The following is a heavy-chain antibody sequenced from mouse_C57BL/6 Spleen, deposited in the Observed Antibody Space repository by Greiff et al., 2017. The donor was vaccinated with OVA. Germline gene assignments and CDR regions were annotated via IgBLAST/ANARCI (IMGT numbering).Heavy chain of an antibody. Sequence: QVHVKQSGAELARPGASVKLSCKASGYTFTSYGISWVKQRTGQGLEWIGEIYPRSGNTYYNEKFKGKATLTADKSSSTAYMELRSLTSEDSAVYFCAKSGDKVYDGLGYWYFDVWGTGTTVTVSS. CDR3: AKSGDKVYDGLGYWYFDV. J-gene: IGHJ1*03. CDR1: GYTFTSYG. D-gene: IGHD2-3*01. CDR2: IYPRSGNT. V-gene: IGHV1-81*01.